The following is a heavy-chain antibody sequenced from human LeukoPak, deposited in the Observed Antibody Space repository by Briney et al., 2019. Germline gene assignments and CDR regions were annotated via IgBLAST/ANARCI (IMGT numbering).Heavy chain of an antibody. V-gene: IGHV1-69*13. J-gene: IGHJ6*02. CDR2: IIPIVDTA. Sequence: SVKVSCKGSGGTFSSYAFSWVRQAPGQGLEWMGGIIPIVDTANRAQKCQGRVTSTAAESTRTGYMELSSLRSEDTAVYYCARVSIAARLKYYYGMDVWGQGTTVTVSS. CDR3: ARVSIAARLKYYYGMDV. CDR1: GGTFSSYA. D-gene: IGHD6-6*01.